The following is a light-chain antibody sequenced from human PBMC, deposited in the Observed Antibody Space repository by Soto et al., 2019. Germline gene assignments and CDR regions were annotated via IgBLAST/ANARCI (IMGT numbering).Light chain of an antibody. V-gene: IGKV3-20*01. J-gene: IGKJ1*01. CDR2: GAS. Sequence: EIVLTQSPGTLSLSPGEGATLSCRASQSINSFLAWYQQRRGQAPRLLIHGASNRATGIPDRFSGSGSGPDFTLTISRQEPEDFAVYYCQQYGGSPRTFGQGTKVEVK. CDR1: QSINSF. CDR3: QQYGGSPRT.